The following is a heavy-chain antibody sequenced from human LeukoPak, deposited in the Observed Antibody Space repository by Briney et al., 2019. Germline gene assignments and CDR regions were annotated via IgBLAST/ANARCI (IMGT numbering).Heavy chain of an antibody. J-gene: IGHJ4*02. Sequence: ASVKVSCKASGYSLTGYYIHWVRQAPGQGLEWMGRINPNSGGTNYAQKFQGRVTMTRDTSVSTAYMELSSLRSDDTAVYYCARADTGDYWGQGTLVTVSS. CDR3: ARADTGDY. V-gene: IGHV1-2*06. D-gene: IGHD5-18*01. CDR1: GYSLTGYY. CDR2: INPNSGGT.